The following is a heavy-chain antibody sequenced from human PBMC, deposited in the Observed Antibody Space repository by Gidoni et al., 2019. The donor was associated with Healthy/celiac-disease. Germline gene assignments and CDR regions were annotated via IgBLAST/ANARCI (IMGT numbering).Heavy chain of an antibody. CDR3: ARGNIIFSGGSCYFDY. J-gene: IGHJ4*02. D-gene: IGHD2-15*01. CDR2: INHSGST. CDR1: CGSFRGYY. V-gene: IGHV4-34*01. Sequence: QVQLQQWGAGLLKPSETLSLTCAVYCGSFRGYYWSWIRQPPGKGLEWIGEINHSGSTNYNPALKSRVTISVDTSKNQFSLKLSSVTAADTAVYYCARGNIIFSGGSCYFDYWGQGTLVTVSS.